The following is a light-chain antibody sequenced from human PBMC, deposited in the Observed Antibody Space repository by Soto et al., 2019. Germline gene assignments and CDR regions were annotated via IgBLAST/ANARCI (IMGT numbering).Light chain of an antibody. CDR1: SSDIGGYNY. CDR2: DVS. CDR3: NSYTSGSTWV. Sequence: QSVLTQPASVSGSPGQSITISCTGTSSDIGGYNYVSWFQHHPGKVPKLIIYDVSNRPSGVSNRFSGSKSGSTASLTISGLQADDEADYYCNSYTSGSTWVFGGGTKLTVL. V-gene: IGLV2-14*03. J-gene: IGLJ3*02.